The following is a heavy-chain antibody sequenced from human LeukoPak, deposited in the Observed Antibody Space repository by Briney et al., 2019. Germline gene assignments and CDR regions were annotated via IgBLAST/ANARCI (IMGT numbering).Heavy chain of an antibody. V-gene: IGHV3-74*01. CDR1: GFTFSSYW. J-gene: IGHJ5*02. Sequence: PGGSLRLSCAASGFTFSSYWMHWVRQAPGKGLVWVSRINSDGSSTSYADSVKGRSTISRDNAKNTLYLQMNSLRAKDTAVYYCARGVGYCSSTSCYWWFDPWGQGTLVTVSS. CDR3: ARGVGYCSSTSCYWWFDP. CDR2: INSDGSST. D-gene: IGHD2-2*01.